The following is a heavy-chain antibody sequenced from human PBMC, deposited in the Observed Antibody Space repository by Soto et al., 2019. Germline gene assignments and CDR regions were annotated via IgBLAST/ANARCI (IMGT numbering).Heavy chain of an antibody. CDR1: GYTFTSYG. CDR2: ISAYNGNT. V-gene: IGHV1-18*01. CDR3: ARANYYYGMDV. Sequence: ASVKVSCKASGYTFTSYGISWVRQAPGQGLERMGWISAYNGNTNYAQKLQGRVTMTTDTSTSTAYMELRGLRSDDTAVYYCARANYYYGMDVWGQGTTVTVSS. J-gene: IGHJ6*02.